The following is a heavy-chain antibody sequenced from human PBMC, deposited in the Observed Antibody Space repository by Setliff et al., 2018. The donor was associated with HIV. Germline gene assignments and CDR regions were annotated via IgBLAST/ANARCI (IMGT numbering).Heavy chain of an antibody. J-gene: IGHJ5*02. CDR3: AKHDFGEGSCFDP. D-gene: IGHD3-16*01. CDR2: VYHSGKT. Sequence: PSETLSLTCTVSGQFISDGYYWGWIRQPPGKGLEWIGSVYHSGKTYYNPSLKSRVTMSADTSKNQISLMLRSMTAADTAVYYCAKHDFGEGSCFDPWGQGSLVTGS. CDR1: GQFISDGYY. V-gene: IGHV4-38-2*02.